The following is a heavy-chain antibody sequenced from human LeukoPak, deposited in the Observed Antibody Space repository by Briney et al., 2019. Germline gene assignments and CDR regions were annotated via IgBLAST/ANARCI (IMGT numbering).Heavy chain of an antibody. CDR3: TTGSTAPPYYFDY. CDR1: GFTFSNAW. V-gene: IGHV3-15*01. J-gene: IGHJ4*02. CDR2: IKSKTDGGTT. Sequence: GGSLRLSCAASGFTFSNAWMSWVSQAPGKGLEWVGRIKSKTDGGTTDYAAPVKGRFTISRDDSKNTLYLQMNSLKTEDTAVYYCTTGSTAPPYYFDYWGQGTLVTVSS.